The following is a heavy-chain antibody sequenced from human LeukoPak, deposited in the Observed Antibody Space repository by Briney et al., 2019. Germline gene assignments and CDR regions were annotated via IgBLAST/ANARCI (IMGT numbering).Heavy chain of an antibody. V-gene: IGHV4-59*01. CDR1: GGSISSYY. Sequence: SETLSLTCTVSGGSISSYYWSWIRQPPGKGLEWIGYIYYSGSTNYNPSLKSRVTISVDTSKHQFSLKLSSVTAADTAVYYCARDKQWRGTFDPWGQGTLVTVPS. J-gene: IGHJ5*02. CDR2: IYYSGST. CDR3: ARDKQWRGTFDP. D-gene: IGHD6-19*01.